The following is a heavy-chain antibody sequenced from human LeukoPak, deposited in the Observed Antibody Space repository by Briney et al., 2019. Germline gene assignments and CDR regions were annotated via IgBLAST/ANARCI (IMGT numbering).Heavy chain of an antibody. J-gene: IGHJ4*02. CDR2: ISAYNGNT. D-gene: IGHD6-19*01. CDR1: GYTFTSYG. Sequence: ASVKVSCKASGYTFTSYGISWVRQAPGQGLEWMGWISAYNGNTNYAQKLQGRVTITTDTSTSTAYMELRSLRSADTAVYSCARDVTRVAVAVVGYSGQGTLVTVSS. V-gene: IGHV1-18*04. CDR3: ARDVTRVAVAVVGY.